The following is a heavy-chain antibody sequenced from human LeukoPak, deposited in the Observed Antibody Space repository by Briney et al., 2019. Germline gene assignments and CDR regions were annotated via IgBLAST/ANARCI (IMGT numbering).Heavy chain of an antibody. J-gene: IGHJ4*02. CDR3: ARVDYGDYVDY. CDR2: IYYSGST. Sequence: SETLSLTCTVSGGSISSGGYYWSWIRQHPRKGLEWIGYIYYSGSTYYNPSLKSRVTISVDTSKNQFSLKLSSVTAADTAVYYCARVDYGDYVDYWGQGTLVTVSS. CDR1: GGSISSGGYY. D-gene: IGHD4-17*01. V-gene: IGHV4-31*03.